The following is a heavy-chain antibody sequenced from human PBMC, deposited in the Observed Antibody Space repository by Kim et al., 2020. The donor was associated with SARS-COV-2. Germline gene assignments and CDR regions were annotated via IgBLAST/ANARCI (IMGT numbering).Heavy chain of an antibody. D-gene: IGHD3-10*01. J-gene: IGHJ5*02. Sequence: SVKGRFTIARDNSKNTLYLQMNSLRAEDTAVYYCARDRPPPGRRLGWFDPWSQGTLVTVSS. V-gene: IGHV3-30*07. CDR3: ARDRPPPGRRLGWFDP.